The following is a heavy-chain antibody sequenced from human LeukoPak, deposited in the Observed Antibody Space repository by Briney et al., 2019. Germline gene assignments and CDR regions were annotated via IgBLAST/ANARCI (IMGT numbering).Heavy chain of an antibody. CDR2: ISYDGSNK. J-gene: IGHJ6*02. CDR1: GFTFSSYG. CDR3: AKGPRGDWLLSVYYYYGMDV. V-gene: IGHV3-30*18. Sequence: GGSLRLSCAASGFTFSSYGMHWVRQAPGKGLEWVAVISYDGSNKYYADSVKGRFTISRDNSKNTLYLQMNSLRAEDTAVYYCAKGPRGDWLLSVYYYYGMDVWGQGTTVTVSS. D-gene: IGHD3/OR15-3a*01.